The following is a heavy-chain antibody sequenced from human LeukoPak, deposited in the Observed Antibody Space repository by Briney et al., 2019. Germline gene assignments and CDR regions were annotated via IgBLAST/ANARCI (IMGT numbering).Heavy chain of an antibody. Sequence: SETLSLTCTTSGAPISRSFWSWVRQPPGKGLEWIGNIYNGVPTFFNPSLKSRVSISVDTSKGQFSLQLASVTAADTAVYYCVQSTGWPGFDYWGQGILVTVSS. CDR2: IYNGVPT. J-gene: IGHJ4*02. D-gene: IGHD6-19*01. CDR1: GAPISRSF. CDR3: VQSTGWPGFDY. V-gene: IGHV4-4*09.